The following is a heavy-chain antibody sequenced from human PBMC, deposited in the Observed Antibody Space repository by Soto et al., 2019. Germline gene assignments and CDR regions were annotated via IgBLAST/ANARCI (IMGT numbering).Heavy chain of an antibody. V-gene: IGHV3-30*18. CDR3: AKETHSSGYGSYFDY. CDR2: ISKDGSTK. Sequence: GGSLRLSCAASGFTFSSYGMHWVRQAPGKGLEWVAVISKDGSTKFDADSVKGRFTISRDNSKNTLYLQMNSLRAEDTAVYYCAKETHSSGYGSYFDYWGQGTLVTVSS. CDR1: GFTFSSYG. D-gene: IGHD3-22*01. J-gene: IGHJ4*02.